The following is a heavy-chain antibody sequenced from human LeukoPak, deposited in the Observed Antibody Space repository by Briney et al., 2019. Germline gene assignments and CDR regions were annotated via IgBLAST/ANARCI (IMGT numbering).Heavy chain of an antibody. CDR3: AKDDAWLRFGE. CDR2: ISPSADIK. J-gene: IGHJ4*02. Sequence: GGSLRLSCAASGFTFSSYGMHWVRQAPGKGLEWVSGISPSADIKYYADSVKGRFTISRDNSKNMLYLEVISLTADDTAVYYCAKDDAWLRFGEWSQGTLVTVSS. CDR1: GFTFSSYG. V-gene: IGHV3-23*01. D-gene: IGHD3-10*01.